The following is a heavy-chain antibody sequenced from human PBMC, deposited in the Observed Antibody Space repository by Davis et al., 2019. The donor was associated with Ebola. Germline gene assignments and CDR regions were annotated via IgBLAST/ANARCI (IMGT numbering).Heavy chain of an antibody. D-gene: IGHD1-7*01. CDR3: ARSSWNYGYYYYYYGMDV. V-gene: IGHV6-1*01. J-gene: IGHJ6*02. CDR1: GDSVSSNSAA. CDR2: TYYRSKWYN. Sequence: SETLSLTCAISGDSVSSNSAAWNWIRQSPSRGLEWLGRTYYRSKWYNDYAVSVKSRITINPDTSKNQFSLQLNSVTAADTAVYYCARSSWNYGYYYYYYGMDVWGQGTTVTVSS.